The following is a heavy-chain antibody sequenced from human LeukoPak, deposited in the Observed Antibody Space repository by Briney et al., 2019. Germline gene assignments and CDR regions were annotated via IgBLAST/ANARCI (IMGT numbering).Heavy chain of an antibody. Sequence: PSETLSLTCTVSGGSISSSSYYWGWIRQPPGKGLEWIGSIYYSGSTYYNPSLKSRVTISVDTSKNQFSLKLSSVTAADTAVYYCAREISYYYDSSGYRFFDYWGQGTLVTVSS. V-gene: IGHV4-39*07. CDR2: IYYSGST. CDR1: GGSISSSSYY. D-gene: IGHD3-22*01. J-gene: IGHJ4*02. CDR3: AREISYYYDSSGYRFFDY.